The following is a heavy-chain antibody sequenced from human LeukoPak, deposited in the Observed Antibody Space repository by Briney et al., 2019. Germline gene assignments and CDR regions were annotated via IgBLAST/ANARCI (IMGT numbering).Heavy chain of an antibody. CDR2: VNDSGGT. CDR1: IDSFSNYH. V-gene: IGHV4-34*01. CDR3: ARQTGSGLFILP. J-gene: IGHJ4*02. D-gene: IGHD3/OR15-3a*01. Sequence: SETLSLTCAVYIDSFSNYHWNWIRQTPAKGLEWIGEVNDSGGTNISPSLRSRVILSVDTSKNQFSLRLTSVTAADTAVYYCARQTGSGLFILPGGQGTLVTVSS.